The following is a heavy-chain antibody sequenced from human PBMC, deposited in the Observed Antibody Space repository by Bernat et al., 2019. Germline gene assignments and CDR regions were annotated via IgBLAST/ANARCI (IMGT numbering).Heavy chain of an antibody. V-gene: IGHV3-30*03. CDR2: ISYDGSNK. J-gene: IGHJ6*02. CDR1: GFTFSSYG. Sequence: QVQLVESGGGVVQPGRSLRLSCAASGFTFSSYGMHWVRQAPGKGLEWVAVISYDGSNKKHADSVKGRFTISRDDFKNTLYLEMNSLRVEDTAVYYCARDRYSSGWYGTDYYYYGMDVWGQGTTVTVSS. D-gene: IGHD6-19*01. CDR3: ARDRYSSGWYGTDYYYYGMDV.